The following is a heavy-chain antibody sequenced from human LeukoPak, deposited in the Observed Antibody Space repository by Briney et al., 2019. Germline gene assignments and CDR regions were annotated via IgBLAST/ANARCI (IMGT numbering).Heavy chain of an antibody. D-gene: IGHD6-13*01. J-gene: IGHJ5*02. CDR1: GDSVSSNSAT. CDR3: VRRGYGNWFDP. Sequence: SQTLSLTCAISGDSVSSNSATWNWIRQSPTGGLEWLGRTYYRSEWKNDYGVSVKSRISINADTSKNQFSLHLNSVTPEDTAVYYCVRRGYGNWFDPWGQGTLSPSPQ. CDR2: TYYRSEWKN. V-gene: IGHV6-1*01.